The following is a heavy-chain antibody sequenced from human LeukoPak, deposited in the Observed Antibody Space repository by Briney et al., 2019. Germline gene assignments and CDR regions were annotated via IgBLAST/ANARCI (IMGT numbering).Heavy chain of an antibody. Sequence: SGGSLRLSCAASGFTFSSYGMHWVRQAPGKGLEWVAVISYDGSNKYYTDSVKGRFTISRDNSKNTLYLQMNSLRAEDTAVYYCAKGRSWDGYNYPGGYSDYWGQGTLVTVPS. CDR3: AKGRSWDGYNYPGGYSDY. D-gene: IGHD5-24*01. V-gene: IGHV3-30*18. CDR2: ISYDGSNK. CDR1: GFTFSSYG. J-gene: IGHJ4*02.